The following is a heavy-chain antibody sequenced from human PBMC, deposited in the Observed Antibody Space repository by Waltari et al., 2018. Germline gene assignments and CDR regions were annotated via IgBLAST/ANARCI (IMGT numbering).Heavy chain of an antibody. CDR2: IYYSGST. J-gene: IGHJ3*02. Sequence: QVQLQESGPGLVKPSETLSLTCTVPGGSISSYYWSWIRQPPGKGLEWIGYIYYSGSTNYNPSLKSRVTISVDTSKNQFSLKLSSVTAADTAVYYCARYARGSTDAFDIWGQGTMVTVSS. CDR3: ARYARGSTDAFDI. D-gene: IGHD1-26*01. CDR1: GGSISSYY. V-gene: IGHV4-59*01.